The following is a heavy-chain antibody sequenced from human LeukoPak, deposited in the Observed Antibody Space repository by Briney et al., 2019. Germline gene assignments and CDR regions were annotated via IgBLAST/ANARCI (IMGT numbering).Heavy chain of an antibody. J-gene: IGHJ4*02. CDR2: IQYDGTDK. Sequence: GGSLRLSCAASGFTFSRYDMHWVRQAPGNGLEWVAFIQYDGTDKDYVDSVKGRFTISRDNSRNTLYLQMNSLRPEDTTVYYCAKVYSGSYLAMYYFDYWGQGTLVTVSS. CDR3: AKVYSGSYLAMYYFDY. V-gene: IGHV3-30*02. D-gene: IGHD1-26*01. CDR1: GFTFSRYD.